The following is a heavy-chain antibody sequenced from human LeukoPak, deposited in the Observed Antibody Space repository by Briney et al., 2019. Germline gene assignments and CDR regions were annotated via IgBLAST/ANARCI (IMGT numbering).Heavy chain of an antibody. CDR2: ITPIFGTA. CDR1: GGTFSSYA. Sequence: ASVKVSCKASGGTFSSYAISWVRQAPGQGLEWMGRITPIFGTANYAQKFQGRVTITTDESTSTAYMELSSLRSEDTAVYYCARDIQDPRDYYDSSGYTLDYWGQGTLVTVSS. CDR3: ARDIQDPRDYYDSSGYTLDY. J-gene: IGHJ4*02. D-gene: IGHD3-22*01. V-gene: IGHV1-69*05.